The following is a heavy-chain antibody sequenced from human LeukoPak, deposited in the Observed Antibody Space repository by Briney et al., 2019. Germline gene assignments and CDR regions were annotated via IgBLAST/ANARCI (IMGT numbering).Heavy chain of an antibody. J-gene: IGHJ5*02. CDR1: GGSISSGGYS. D-gene: IGHD2-2*01. Sequence: SETLSLTCAVSGGSISSGGYSWSWIRQPPGKGLEWIGYIYHSGSTYYNPSLKSRVTISVDRSKNQFSLKLSSVTAADTAVYYCAREISTTHSNWFDPWGQGTLVTVSS. CDR2: IYHSGST. CDR3: AREISTTHSNWFDP. V-gene: IGHV4-30-2*01.